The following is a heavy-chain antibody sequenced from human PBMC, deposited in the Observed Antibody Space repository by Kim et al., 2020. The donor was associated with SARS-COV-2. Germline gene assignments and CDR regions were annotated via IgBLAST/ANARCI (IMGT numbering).Heavy chain of an antibody. D-gene: IGHD6-19*01. CDR2: IYPGDSDT. Sequence: GESLKISCKGSGYSFTSYWIGWVRQMPGKGLEWMGIIYPGDSDTRYSPSFQGQVTISADKSISTAYLQWSSLKASDTAMYYCAIQGWPQSAGYYGMDVWGQGTTVTVSS. V-gene: IGHV5-51*01. J-gene: IGHJ6*02. CDR3: AIQGWPQSAGYYGMDV. CDR1: GYSFTSYW.